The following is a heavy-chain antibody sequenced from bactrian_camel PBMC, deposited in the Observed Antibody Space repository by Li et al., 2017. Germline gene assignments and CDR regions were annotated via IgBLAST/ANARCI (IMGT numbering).Heavy chain of an antibody. D-gene: IGHD5*01. CDR1: GFTFSLSG. J-gene: IGHJ4*01. CDR2: IANDGQTS. Sequence: DVQLVESGGGLVQPGGSLRLSCTASGFTFSLSGFCWVRQAPGKGLEWISYIANDGQTSYYADSVQGRFTISRDNSRSTVYLQMNSLKPEDTAMYYCAARPAFVGDWCAREYTYWGQGTQVTVS. CDR3: AARPAFVGDWCAREYTY. V-gene: IGHV3S40*01.